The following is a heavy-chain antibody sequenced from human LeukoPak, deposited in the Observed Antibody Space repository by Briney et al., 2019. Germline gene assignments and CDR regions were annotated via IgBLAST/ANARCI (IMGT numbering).Heavy chain of an antibody. CDR3: ARGSHCSSTSCPLGFDP. V-gene: IGHV4-38-2*01. CDR1: GYSISSGYY. J-gene: IGHJ5*02. D-gene: IGHD2-2*01. Sequence: SKTLSLTCAVSGYSISSGYYWGWIRQPPGKGLEWIGSIYHSGSTYYNPSLKSRVTISVDTSKNQFSLKLSSVTAADTAVYYCARGSHCSSTSCPLGFDPWGQGTLVTVSS. CDR2: IYHSGST.